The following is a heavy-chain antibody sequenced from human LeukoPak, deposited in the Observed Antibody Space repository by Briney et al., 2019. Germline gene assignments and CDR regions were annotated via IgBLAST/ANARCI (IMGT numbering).Heavy chain of an antibody. CDR2: IYYSGST. D-gene: IGHD1-26*01. J-gene: IGHJ4*02. CDR1: GGSLSSSTYY. CDR3: ASYYSGSYWAGYYFDY. Sequence: SETLSLTCTVSGGSLSSSTYYWGWVRQPPGKGLEWIGSIYYSGSTYYNPSLKSRVTISVDTSKNQFSLKLSSVTAADTAVYYCASYYSGSYWAGYYFDYWGQGTLVTVSS. V-gene: IGHV4-39*07.